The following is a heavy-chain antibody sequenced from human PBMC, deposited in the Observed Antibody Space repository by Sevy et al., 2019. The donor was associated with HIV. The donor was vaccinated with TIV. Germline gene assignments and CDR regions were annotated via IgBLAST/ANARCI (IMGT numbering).Heavy chain of an antibody. CDR3: AREGPGYTYGRPEFDY. D-gene: IGHD5-18*01. J-gene: IGHJ4*02. Sequence: SETLSLTCNVSGGSISSSNYYWGWIRQPPGKGLEWIGSMYYSGATFYNPSLKNRVTISGDRSKNQYFLKLTSVTAAETAVYYCAREGPGYTYGRPEFDYWGQGTLVTVSS. V-gene: IGHV4-39*02. CDR1: GGSISSSNYY. CDR2: MYYSGAT.